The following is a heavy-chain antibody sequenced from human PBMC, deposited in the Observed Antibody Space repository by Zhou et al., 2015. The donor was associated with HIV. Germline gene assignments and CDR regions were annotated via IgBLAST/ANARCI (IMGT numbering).Heavy chain of an antibody. Sequence: QVQLVQSGAEVKKPGSSVKVSCKASGGTFSSYAISWVRQAPGQGLEWMGGIIPIFGTANYAQKFQGRVTITADKSTSTAYMELSSLRSEDTAVYYCAREAYCTHTVCPRYYYYGMDVWGQGTTVTVSS. D-gene: IGHD2-8*01. CDR2: IIPIFGTA. J-gene: IGHJ6*02. CDR3: AREAYCTHTVCPRYYYYGMDV. V-gene: IGHV1-69*06. CDR1: GGTFSSYA.